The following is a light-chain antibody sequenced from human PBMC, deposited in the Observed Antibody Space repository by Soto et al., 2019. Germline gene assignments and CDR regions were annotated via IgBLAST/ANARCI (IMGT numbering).Light chain of an antibody. CDR3: QQSDNLPLT. J-gene: IGKJ5*01. V-gene: IGKV1-33*01. CDR1: QAIKNF. Sequence: DFQMTQSPSSLSASVGDRVTITCRAPQAIKNFLNWYQQKPGSAPKLLIPDASTLQRGVPSRFSGSGSGTHFTFVISSLQPEDVGTYYCQQSDNLPLTFGQGTRLDIK. CDR2: DAS.